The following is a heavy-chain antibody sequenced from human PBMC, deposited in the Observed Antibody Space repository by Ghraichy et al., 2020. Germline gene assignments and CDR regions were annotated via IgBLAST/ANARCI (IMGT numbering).Heavy chain of an antibody. D-gene: IGHD2-2*01. J-gene: IGHJ6*02. Sequence: GGSLRLSCAASGFTFSSYAMHWVRQAPGKGLEWVAVISYDGSNKYYADSVKGRFTISRDNSKNTLYLQMNSLRAEDTAVYYCARSPPYRYCSSTSCCIPPSAHPILGCGMDVWGQGTTVTVSS. CDR3: ARSPPYRYCSSTSCCIPPSAHPILGCGMDV. V-gene: IGHV3-30-3*01. CDR1: GFTFSSYA. CDR2: ISYDGSNK.